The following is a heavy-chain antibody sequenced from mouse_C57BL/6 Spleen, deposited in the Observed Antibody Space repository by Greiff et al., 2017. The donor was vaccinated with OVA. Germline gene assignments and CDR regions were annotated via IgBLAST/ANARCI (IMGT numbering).Heavy chain of an antibody. J-gene: IGHJ4*01. CDR2: ISPGDGDT. CDR3: AKNEVFYAMDY. V-gene: IGHV1-82*01. CDR1: GYAFSSSW. Sequence: VKLQESGPELVKPGASVKISCKASGYAFSSSWMNWVKQRPGKGLEWIGRISPGDGDTNYNGKFKGKATLTADKSSRTAYMQLSSLASEDSAVYFCAKNEVFYAMDYWGQGTSGTVSS.